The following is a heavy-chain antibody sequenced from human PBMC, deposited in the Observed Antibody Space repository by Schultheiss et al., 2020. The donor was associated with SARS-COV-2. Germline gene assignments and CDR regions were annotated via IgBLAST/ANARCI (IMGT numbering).Heavy chain of an antibody. Sequence: SETLSLTCTVSGGSISSGGYYWSWIRQPPGKGLEWIGEINHSGSTNYNPSLKSRVTISVDTSKNQFSLKLSSVTAADTAVYYCARGTDFWSGYMEFDPWGQGTLVTVSS. J-gene: IGHJ5*02. CDR1: GGSISSGGYY. V-gene: IGHV4-39*07. D-gene: IGHD3-3*01. CDR3: ARGTDFWSGYMEFDP. CDR2: INHSGST.